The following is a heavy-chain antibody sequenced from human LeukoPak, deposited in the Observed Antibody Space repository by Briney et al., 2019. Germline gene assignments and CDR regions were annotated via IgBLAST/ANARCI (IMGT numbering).Heavy chain of an antibody. J-gene: IGHJ3*01. Sequence: GASVKVSCKASGYTFTGYHLHWVRQAPGQGLEWMGWINPNSGGTNYAQKFQGRVTMTRDTSISTAYMELNRLRSDDTAVYYCALWEIVHYAFDFWGQGTMVTVSS. CDR1: GYTFTGYH. V-gene: IGHV1-2*02. D-gene: IGHD5-12*01. CDR3: ALWEIVHYAFDF. CDR2: INPNSGGT.